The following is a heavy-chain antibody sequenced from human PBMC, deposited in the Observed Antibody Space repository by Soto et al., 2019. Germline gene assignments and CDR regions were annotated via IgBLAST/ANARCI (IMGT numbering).Heavy chain of an antibody. J-gene: IGHJ4*02. V-gene: IGHV1-18*01. D-gene: IGHD6-13*01. CDR1: GYTFTSYG. CDR3: ARDLVIDAAAGTGYFDY. Sequence: ASVKVSCKASGYTFTSYGISWVRQAPGQGLEWMGWISAYNGNTNYAQKLQGRVTMTTDTSTSTAYMELRSLRSDDTAVYYCARDLVIDAAAGTGYFDYWGQGTLVTVSS. CDR2: ISAYNGNT.